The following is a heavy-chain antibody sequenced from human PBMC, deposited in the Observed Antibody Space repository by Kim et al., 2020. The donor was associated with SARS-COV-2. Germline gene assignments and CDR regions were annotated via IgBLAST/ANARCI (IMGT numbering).Heavy chain of an antibody. V-gene: IGHV3-48*03. CDR3: ARVCWNDPWFDY. J-gene: IGHJ4*02. D-gene: IGHD1-1*01. Sequence: YADSVTGRFTISRDNAKNSLYLQMSSLRAEDTAVYYCARVCWNDPWFDYWGQGTLVTVSS.